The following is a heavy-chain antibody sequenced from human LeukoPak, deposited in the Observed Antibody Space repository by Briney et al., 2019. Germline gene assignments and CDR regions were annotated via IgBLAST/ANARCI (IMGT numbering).Heavy chain of an antibody. V-gene: IGHV3-30-3*01. CDR1: GSTFSSYD. Sequence: GRSLRLSCAAYGSTFSSYDMHWVRQAPGKGLEWVAVISYDGSNKYYADSVKGRFTISRDNSKNTLYLQMNSLRAEDTAVYYCARDPIGYYDSSGYYGGAFDIWGQGTMVTVSS. CDR2: ISYDGSNK. CDR3: ARDPIGYYDSSGYYGGAFDI. J-gene: IGHJ3*02. D-gene: IGHD3-22*01.